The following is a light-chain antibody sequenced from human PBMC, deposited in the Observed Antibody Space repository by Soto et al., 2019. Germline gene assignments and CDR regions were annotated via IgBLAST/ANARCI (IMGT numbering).Light chain of an antibody. J-gene: IGLJ1*01. CDR1: NIGSKS. CDR3: QVWDNSSDHPYV. CDR2: DDS. V-gene: IGLV3-21*02. Sequence: SYEPAQPPSVSVAPGQTARITCGGNNIGSKSVHWYQQKPGQAPVLVVYDDSDWPSGIPERFSGSKSGNTATLTITRVEAGDEADYYCQVWDNSSDHPYVFGTGTKVTVL.